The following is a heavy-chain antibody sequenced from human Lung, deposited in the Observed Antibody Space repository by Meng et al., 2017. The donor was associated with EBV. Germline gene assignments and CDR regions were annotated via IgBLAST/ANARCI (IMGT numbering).Heavy chain of an antibody. CDR1: GFSLSTRGVG. V-gene: IGHV2-5*02. CDR2: IYWDDDK. Sequence: QIPLKESCPTLVKPPLPLTLTCTFSGFSLSTRGVGVGWIRQPPGKALEWLALIYWDDDKRYSPSLKSRLTITKDTSKNQVVLTMTNMDPVDAATYYCAHIIVARPFDYWGQGTLVTVSS. CDR3: AHIIVARPFDY. D-gene: IGHD6-6*01. J-gene: IGHJ4*02.